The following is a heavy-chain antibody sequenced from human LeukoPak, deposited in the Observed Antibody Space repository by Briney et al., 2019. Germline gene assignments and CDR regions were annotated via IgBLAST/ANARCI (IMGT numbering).Heavy chain of an antibody. CDR2: SVPMFGTI. Sequence: SVKVSCKASGGTFYSYAINWVRQAPGQGLEWMGGSVPMFGTINFAPKFQGRVTITSDESTSTAYMELTSLKSEDTAVYYCARGTTVTTAVLVPNDAFDIWGQGTMVTVSS. J-gene: IGHJ3*02. CDR3: ARGTTVTTAVLVPNDAFDI. V-gene: IGHV1-69*13. CDR1: GGTFYSYA. D-gene: IGHD4-17*01.